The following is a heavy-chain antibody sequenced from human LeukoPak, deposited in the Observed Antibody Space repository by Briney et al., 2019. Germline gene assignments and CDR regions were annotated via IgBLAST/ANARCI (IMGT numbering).Heavy chain of an antibody. CDR1: GFTFSDYY. CDR2: IKSKTDGGTT. D-gene: IGHD3-22*01. J-gene: IGHJ4*02. CDR3: TTDLYYDSSGYPLKIFDY. V-gene: IGHV3-15*01. Sequence: GGSLRLSCAASGFTFSDYYMSWVRQAPGKGLEWVGRIKSKTDGGTTDYAAPVKGRFTISRDDSKNTLYLQMNSLKTEDTAVYYCTTDLYYDSSGYPLKIFDYWGQGTLVTVSS.